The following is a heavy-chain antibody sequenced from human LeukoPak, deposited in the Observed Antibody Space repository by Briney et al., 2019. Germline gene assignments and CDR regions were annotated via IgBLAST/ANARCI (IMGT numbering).Heavy chain of an antibody. CDR2: IKSKTDGGTT. CDR3: TTGYFDSSGIYAFDI. CDR1: GYTLNNAS. J-gene: IGHJ3*02. D-gene: IGHD3-22*01. Sequence: GGSLRLSCAASGYTLNNASMNWVRQAPGKGLEWVVRIKSKTDGGTTDYAAPVKGRFTISRDNSKNTLYLQMNSLKTADTAVYYCTTGYFDSSGIYAFDIWGQGTMVTVSS. V-gene: IGHV3-15*01.